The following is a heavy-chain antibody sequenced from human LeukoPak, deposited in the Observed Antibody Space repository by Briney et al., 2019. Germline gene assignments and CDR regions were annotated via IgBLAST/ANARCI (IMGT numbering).Heavy chain of an antibody. CDR1: GGSMSSYY. CDR3: AREGLWSGWFDY. D-gene: IGHD3-3*01. V-gene: IGHV4-59*01. CDR2: MHSSGST. J-gene: IGHJ4*02. Sequence: PSETLSLTCNVSGGSMSSYYWSWIRPPPGKGLEWIGYMHSSGSTNYNPSLKSRVTMSVDTSRNQFSLKLNSVTAADTAVYYCAREGLWSGWFDYWGQGTLVTVSS.